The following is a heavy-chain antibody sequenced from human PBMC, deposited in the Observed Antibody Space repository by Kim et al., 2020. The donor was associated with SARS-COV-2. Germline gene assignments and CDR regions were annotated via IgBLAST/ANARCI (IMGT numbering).Heavy chain of an antibody. CDR1: GPTSRNSA. D-gene: IGHD2-21*02. V-gene: IGHV3-23*01. Sequence: GGSLRLSCAVSGPTSRNSAMSWVRQPPGKGLEWVAGIFGSGSGTYYADSVRGRFTISRDNSQGTVYLQMDNLRAEDTAVYYCARHLHVTTVTFYLYLDLWRRGTLVTVSS. CDR2: IFGSGSGT. J-gene: IGHJ2*01. CDR3: ARHLHVTTVTFYLYLDL.